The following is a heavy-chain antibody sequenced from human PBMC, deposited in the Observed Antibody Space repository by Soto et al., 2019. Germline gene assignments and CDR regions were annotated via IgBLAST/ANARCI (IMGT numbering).Heavy chain of an antibody. CDR1: GYTFTSYA. CDR3: ARDRRAVLPAAISWFDP. V-gene: IGHV1-3*01. D-gene: IGHD2-2*01. J-gene: IGHJ5*02. CDR2: INAGNGNT. Sequence: ASVKVSCKXSGYTFTSYAMHWVRQAPGQRLEWMGWINAGNGNTKYSQKFQGRVTITRDTSASTAYMELSSLRSEDTAVYYCARDRRAVLPAAISWFDPWGQGTLVTVS.